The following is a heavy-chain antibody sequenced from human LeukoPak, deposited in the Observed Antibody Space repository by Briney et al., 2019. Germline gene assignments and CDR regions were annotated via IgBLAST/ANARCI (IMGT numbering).Heavy chain of an antibody. CDR2: ISSSSSYI. D-gene: IGHD3-10*01. Sequence: GGSLRLSCAASGFTFSSYSMNWVRQAPGKGLEWVSSISSSSSYIYYADSVKGRFTISRDNAKNTLYLQMNSLRAEDTAVYYCAILMARGVRYQFDYWGQGTLVTVSS. CDR1: GFTFSSYS. J-gene: IGHJ4*02. CDR3: AILMARGVRYQFDY. V-gene: IGHV3-21*01.